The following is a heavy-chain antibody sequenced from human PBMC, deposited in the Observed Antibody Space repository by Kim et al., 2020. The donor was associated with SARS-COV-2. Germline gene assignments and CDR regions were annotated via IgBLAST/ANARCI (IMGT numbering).Heavy chain of an antibody. D-gene: IGHD2-2*01. J-gene: IGHJ4*02. V-gene: IGHV4-39*01. Sequence: NPSLKSRGAISMDTSKNQFSLKLSSGAAADTAVYYCARQPAPPPQAVFDYWGQGTLVTVSS. CDR3: ARQPAPPPQAVFDY.